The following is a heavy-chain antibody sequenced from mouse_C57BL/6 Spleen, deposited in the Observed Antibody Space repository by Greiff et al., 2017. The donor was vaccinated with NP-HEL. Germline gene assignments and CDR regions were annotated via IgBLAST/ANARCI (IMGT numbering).Heavy chain of an antibody. D-gene: IGHD2-5*01. CDR1: GYAFSSSW. CDR3: ARTYYSNYEYFDV. CDR2: IYPGDGDT. Sequence: QVQLKQSGPELVKPGASVKISCKASGYAFSSSWMNWVKQRPGKGLEWIGRIYPGDGDTNYNGKFKGKATLTADKSSSTAYMQLSSLTSEDSAVYFCARTYYSNYEYFDVWGTGTTVTVSS. V-gene: IGHV1-82*01. J-gene: IGHJ1*03.